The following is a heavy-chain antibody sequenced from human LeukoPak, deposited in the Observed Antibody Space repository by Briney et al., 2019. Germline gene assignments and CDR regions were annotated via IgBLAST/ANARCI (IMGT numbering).Heavy chain of an antibody. V-gene: IGHV4-59*01. CDR2: IYYSGSTNYYPS. J-gene: IGHJ4*02. D-gene: IGHD3-22*01. Sequence: KPSETLSLTCTVSGGSISNYYWSWIRQPPGKGLEWIGYIYYSGSTNYYPSNYNPSLMSRVTISVDTPKKQISLKLSSVTAADTAVYYCARGGLYDSSGYRCPEGYFDYWGQGTLVTVSS. CDR1: GGSISNYY. CDR3: ARGGLYDSSGYRCPEGYFDY.